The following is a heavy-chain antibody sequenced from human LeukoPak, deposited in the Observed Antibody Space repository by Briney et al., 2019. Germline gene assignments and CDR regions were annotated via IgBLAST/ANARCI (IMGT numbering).Heavy chain of an antibody. Sequence: PSETLSLTCTVSGGSISSGGYYWSWIRQHPGKGLEWIGYIYYSGSTYYNPSLKSRVTISVDTSKNQFSLKLSSVTAADTAVYYCARETHYYYYYMDVWGKGTMVTVSS. V-gene: IGHV4-31*03. CDR3: ARETHYYYYYMDV. CDR2: IYYSGST. CDR1: GGSISSGGYY. J-gene: IGHJ6*03.